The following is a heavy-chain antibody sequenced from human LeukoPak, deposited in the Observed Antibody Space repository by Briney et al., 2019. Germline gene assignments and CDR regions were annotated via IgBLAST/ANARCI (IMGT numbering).Heavy chain of an antibody. CDR3: ARGKNEWHQLVNYYFDY. V-gene: IGHV3-66*01. Sequence: GGSLRLSCAASDFSVNTNYMSWVRQAPGKGLEWVSVIYSGGSTYYADSVKGRFTISRDNSKNTLYLQMNSLRAEDTAVNYCARGKNEWHQLVNYYFDYWGQGTLVTVSS. CDR2: IYSGGST. J-gene: IGHJ4*02. D-gene: IGHD6-13*01. CDR1: DFSVNTNY.